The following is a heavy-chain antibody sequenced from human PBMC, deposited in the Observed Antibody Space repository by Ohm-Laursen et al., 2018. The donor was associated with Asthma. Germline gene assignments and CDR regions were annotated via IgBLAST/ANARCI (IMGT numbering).Heavy chain of an antibody. V-gene: IGHV3-48*02. CDR2: ISSSSSSL. CDR1: GFTFSNTC. Sequence: SLRLSCAASGFTFSNTCMSWVRKAPGKGPEWVPYISSSSSSLYYADSVKGRFTISRYDAKNSLSLQMNSLRDDDTAVYYCARGYYYDSRASYYFDYWGQGTLVTVSS. CDR3: ARGYYYDSRASYYFDY. J-gene: IGHJ4*02. D-gene: IGHD3-22*01.